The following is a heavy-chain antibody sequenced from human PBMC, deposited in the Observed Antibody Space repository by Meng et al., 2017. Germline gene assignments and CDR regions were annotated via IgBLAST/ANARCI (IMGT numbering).Heavy chain of an antibody. CDR2: INHSGST. D-gene: IGHD3-16*01. V-gene: IGHV4-34*01. CDR3: ARELKEQSFAWGY. Sequence: QVQVQEWGAGVLQPSETLSLTLAVYGGSFSGYCWSWIRQPPGKGLEWIGEINHSGSTNYNPSLKSRVTISVDTSKNQFSLKLSSVTAADTAVYYCARELKEQSFAWGYWGQGTLVTVSS. J-gene: IGHJ4*02. CDR1: GGSFSGYC.